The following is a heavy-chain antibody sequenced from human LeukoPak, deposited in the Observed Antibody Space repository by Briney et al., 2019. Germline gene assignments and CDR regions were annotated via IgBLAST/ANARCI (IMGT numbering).Heavy chain of an antibody. CDR2: INPNSGGT. CDR3: ARPFRFGSNWFDP. CDR1: GYTFTGYY. V-gene: IGHV1-2*02. Sequence: ASAKVSCKASGYTFTGYYMHWVRQAPGQGLEWMGWINPNSGGTNYAQKFQGRVTMTRDTSISTAYMELSRLRSDDTAVYYCARPFRFGSNWFDPWGQGTLVTVSS. J-gene: IGHJ5*02. D-gene: IGHD3-10*01.